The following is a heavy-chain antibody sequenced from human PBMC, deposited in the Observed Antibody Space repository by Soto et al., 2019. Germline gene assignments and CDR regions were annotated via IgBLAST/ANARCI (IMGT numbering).Heavy chain of an antibody. CDR1: GYTFTSYD. V-gene: IGHV1-8*01. J-gene: IGHJ6*02. CDR3: AIRVDNGVDV. D-gene: IGHD2-8*01. Sequence: QVQLVQSGAEVTKPGASVKVSCKASGYTFTSYDINWVRQATGQGLEWMGWMSPNSGATGYAQKFQGRVTMTRDTSISTVYMELSNLRSEDTAIYYCAIRVDNGVDVWGQGSTVTVSS. CDR2: MSPNSGAT.